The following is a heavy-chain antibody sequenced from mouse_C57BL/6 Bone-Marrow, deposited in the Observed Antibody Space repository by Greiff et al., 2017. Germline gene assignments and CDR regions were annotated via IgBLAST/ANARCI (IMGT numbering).Heavy chain of an antibody. CDR1: GFTFSDYY. Sequence: EVQRVESEGGLVQPGSSMKLSCTASGFTFSDYYMAWVRQVPEKGLEWVANINYDGSSTYYLDSLKSRFIISRDNAKNILYLQMSSLKSEDTATYYCARNYGSSGDWYFDVWGTGTTVTVSS. CDR2: INYDGSST. V-gene: IGHV5-16*01. CDR3: ARNYGSSGDWYFDV. J-gene: IGHJ1*03. D-gene: IGHD1-1*01.